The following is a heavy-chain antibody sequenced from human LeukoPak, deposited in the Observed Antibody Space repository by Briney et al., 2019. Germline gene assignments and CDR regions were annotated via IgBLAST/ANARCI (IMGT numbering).Heavy chain of an antibody. V-gene: IGHV3-53*01. D-gene: IGHD3-22*01. CDR2: IYSGGST. J-gene: IGHJ4*02. CDR1: GFTVSSNY. CDR3: ARAARDYYDSSGYPY. Sequence: GGSLRLSCAASGFTVSSNYMSWVRQAPGKGLEWVSVIYSGGSTYYADSVKGRFTTSRDNSKNTLYLQMNSLRAEDTAVYYCARAARDYYDSSGYPYWGQGTLVTVSS.